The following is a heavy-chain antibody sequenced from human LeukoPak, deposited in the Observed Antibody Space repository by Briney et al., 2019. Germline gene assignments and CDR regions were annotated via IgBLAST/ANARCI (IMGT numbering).Heavy chain of an antibody. J-gene: IGHJ4*02. V-gene: IGHV1-69*04. D-gene: IGHD3-3*01. CDR1: GGTFSSYA. CDR2: IIPILGIA. CDR3: ANYERIEGFDY. Sequence: SVKVSCKASGGTFSSYAISWVRQAPGQGLEWMGRIIPILGIANYAQKFQGRVTITADKSTSTAYMELSSLRSEDTAVYYCANYERIEGFDYWGQGTLVTVSS.